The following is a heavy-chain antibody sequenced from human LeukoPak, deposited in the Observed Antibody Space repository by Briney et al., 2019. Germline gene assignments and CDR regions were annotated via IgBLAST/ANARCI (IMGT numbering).Heavy chain of an antibody. Sequence: ASVKVSCKASGYTFTSYGISWVRQAPGQGLEWMGWISAYNGNTYYAQELQGRVSMTTDTSTSTAYMELRSLRSDDTAVYYCARDLKTITVTGDYYYYYGMDVWGQGTTVTVSS. CDR2: ISAYNGNT. V-gene: IGHV1-18*01. D-gene: IGHD4-11*01. CDR3: ARDLKTITVTGDYYYYYGMDV. CDR1: GYTFTSYG. J-gene: IGHJ6*02.